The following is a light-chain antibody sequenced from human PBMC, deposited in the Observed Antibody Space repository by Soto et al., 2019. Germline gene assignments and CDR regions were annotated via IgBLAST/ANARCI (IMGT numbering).Light chain of an antibody. J-gene: IGKJ1*01. Sequence: EIVLTQSPGTLSLSPGERATLSCRASQSVFSSYLAWYQKKPGRAPRLLIYGASSRATGIPDRFSGSGSGTDFTLTISSLEPEDFAVYYCQQYGSSPWTFGQGTKVDIK. CDR2: GAS. V-gene: IGKV3-20*01. CDR1: QSVFSSY. CDR3: QQYGSSPWT.